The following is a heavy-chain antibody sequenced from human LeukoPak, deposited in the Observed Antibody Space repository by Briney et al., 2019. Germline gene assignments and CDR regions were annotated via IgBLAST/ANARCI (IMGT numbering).Heavy chain of an antibody. V-gene: IGHV3-7*03. CDR3: IGVPPGRYYFDY. CDR1: GFTFSNYW. D-gene: IGHD3-16*01. Sequence: SGGSLRLSCAASGFTFSNYWMSWVRQAPGKGLEWVANIKQDGSGKYYVDSVKGRFTISRDNAKNSLYLQMNSLRAEDTALYYCIGVPPGRYYFDYWGQGTLVTVSS. J-gene: IGHJ4*02. CDR2: IKQDGSGK.